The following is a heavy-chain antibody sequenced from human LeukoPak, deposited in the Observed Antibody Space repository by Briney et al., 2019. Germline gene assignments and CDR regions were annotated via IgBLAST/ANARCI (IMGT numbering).Heavy chain of an antibody. CDR1: GGTFSSYA. CDR3: ARGGSLASSGYYYPLDY. J-gene: IGHJ4*02. Sequence: GASVKVSCKASGGTFSSYAISWVRQAPGQGLEWMGGIIPIFGTANYAQKFQGRVTITADKSTSTAYMELSSLRSEDTAVYYCARGGSLASSGYYYPLDYWGQGTLVTVSS. CDR2: IIPIFGTA. V-gene: IGHV1-69*06. D-gene: IGHD3-22*01.